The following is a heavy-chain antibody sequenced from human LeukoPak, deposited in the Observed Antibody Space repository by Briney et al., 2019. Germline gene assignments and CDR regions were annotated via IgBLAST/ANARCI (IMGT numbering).Heavy chain of an antibody. J-gene: IGHJ4*02. D-gene: IGHD6-19*01. V-gene: IGHV4-30-2*01. CDR1: GGSISSGGYY. CDR2: IYHSGST. Sequence: SQTVSLTCTVSGGSISSGGYYWSWIRQPPGKGLEWIGYIYHSGSTYYNPSLKSRVTISVDTSKNQFSLKLTSVTAADTAVYYCCGSGWFAGPFGYWGQGALVTVSS. CDR3: CGSGWFAGPFGY.